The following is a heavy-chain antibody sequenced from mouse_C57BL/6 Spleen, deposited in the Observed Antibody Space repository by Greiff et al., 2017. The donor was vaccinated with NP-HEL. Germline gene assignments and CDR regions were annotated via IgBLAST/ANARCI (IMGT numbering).Heavy chain of an antibody. CDR3: ARRDGNYFDY. J-gene: IGHJ2*01. Sequence: EVQVVESGGDLVKPGGSLKLSCAASGFTFSSYGMSWVRQTPDKRLEWVATISSGGSYTYYPDSVKGRFTISRDNAKNTLYLQMSSLKSEDTAMYYCARRDGNYFDYWGQGTTLTVSS. D-gene: IGHD2-1*01. CDR1: GFTFSSYG. V-gene: IGHV5-6*01. CDR2: ISSGGSYT.